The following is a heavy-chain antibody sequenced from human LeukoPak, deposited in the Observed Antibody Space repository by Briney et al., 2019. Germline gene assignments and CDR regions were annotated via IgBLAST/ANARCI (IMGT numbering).Heavy chain of an antibody. J-gene: IGHJ4*02. CDR1: GGSISSSSYY. CDR2: IYYSGTT. D-gene: IGHD1-26*01. V-gene: IGHV4-39*01. CDR3: ARHEWYSVSCLDY. Sequence: SETLSLTCSVSGGSISSSSYYWGWIRQPPGKGLEWIGNIYYSGTTYYNPSLKSRVTISVDTSKSQFSLRLSSVTAADTAVYYCARHEWYSVSCLDYSGQGTLVTVSS.